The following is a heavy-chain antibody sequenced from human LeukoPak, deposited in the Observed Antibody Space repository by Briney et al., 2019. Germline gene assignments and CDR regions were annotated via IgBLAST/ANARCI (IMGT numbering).Heavy chain of an antibody. D-gene: IGHD5-24*01. CDR2: ITTYNGDT. CDR1: GYTFTGYY. J-gene: IGHJ4*02. V-gene: IGHV1-18*04. Sequence: GASVKVSCKASGYTFTGYYMHWVRQAPGQGLEWMGWITTYNGDTNYAQKLQGRVTMTTDTSTSTAYMELRNLRSDDTAVYYCARVVSDGYSDYWGQGTLVTVSS. CDR3: ARVVSDGYSDY.